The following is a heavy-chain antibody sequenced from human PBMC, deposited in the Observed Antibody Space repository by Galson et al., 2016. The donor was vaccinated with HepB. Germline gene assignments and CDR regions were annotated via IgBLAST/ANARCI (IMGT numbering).Heavy chain of an antibody. D-gene: IGHD3-16*01. Sequence: SLRLSCAASGFTFSRFWMHWVRQAPGKGLVWVSRINSDGTTTTYADSVKGRFTISRDNAKNTLYLQMNSLRAEDTAVYYCATVSGPLDYLGQGTLVTVSS. J-gene: IGHJ4*02. CDR2: INSDGTTT. CDR3: ATVSGPLDY. CDR1: GFTFSRFW. V-gene: IGHV3-74*03.